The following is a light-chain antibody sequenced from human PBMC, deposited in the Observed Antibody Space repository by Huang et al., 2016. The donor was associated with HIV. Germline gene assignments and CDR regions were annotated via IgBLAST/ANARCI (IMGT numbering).Light chain of an antibody. CDR3: QQYDNWPPRGT. J-gene: IGKJ1*01. CDR1: QSVSSN. CDR2: GAS. V-gene: IGKV3-15*01. Sequence: EIVMTQSPATLSVSPGERATLSCRASQSVSSNLAWYQQKPGQAPRLLIYGASTRATGIAARFSGSGSGTEFILTISSLQSEDFAVYYCQQYDNWPPRGTFGQGTKVEIK.